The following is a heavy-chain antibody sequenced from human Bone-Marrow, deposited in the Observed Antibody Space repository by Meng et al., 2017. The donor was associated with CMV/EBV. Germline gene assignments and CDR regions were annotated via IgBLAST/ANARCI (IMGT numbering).Heavy chain of an antibody. J-gene: IGHJ6*02. V-gene: IGHV3-23*01. CDR2: ISGSGGST. CDR1: GFTFSSYA. CDR3: AKDRDFWSGYYDRYYYYGMDV. D-gene: IGHD3-3*01. Sequence: GGSLRLSCAASGFTFSSYAMSWVRQAPGKGLEWVSAISGSGGSTYYADSVKGRFTISRDNSKNTLYLQMNSLRAEDTAVYYCAKDRDFWSGYYDRYYYYGMDVWGQGTTVTFSS.